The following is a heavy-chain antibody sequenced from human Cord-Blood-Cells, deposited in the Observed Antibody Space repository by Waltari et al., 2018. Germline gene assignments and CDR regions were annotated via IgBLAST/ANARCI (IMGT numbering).Heavy chain of an antibody. CDR2: IYDSGST. Sequence: QLQLQESRPGLVKPSERLSLTCTVSGGSIRSSSYYCSLIRPPPGKGLEWIGSIYDSGSTDYNPSLKSRVTISVDTSKNQFSLKLSSVTAADTAVYYCATRVTGTGGGYFDYWGQGTLVTVAS. J-gene: IGHJ4*02. D-gene: IGHD1-7*01. V-gene: IGHV4-39*01. CDR3: ATRVTGTGGGYFDY. CDR1: GGSIRSSSYY.